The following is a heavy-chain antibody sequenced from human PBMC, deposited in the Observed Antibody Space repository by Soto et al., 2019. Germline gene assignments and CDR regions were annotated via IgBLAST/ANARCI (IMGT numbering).Heavy chain of an antibody. V-gene: IGHV1-3*01. Sequence: ASVKVSCKASGYTFTIYAMHWVRQAPGQRLEWMGWINAGNGNTKYSQKFQGRVTITRDTSASTAYMELSSLRSEDTAVYYCARSPYYYDSSGYFDYWGQGTLVTVSS. D-gene: IGHD3-22*01. J-gene: IGHJ4*02. CDR3: ARSPYYYDSSGYFDY. CDR1: GYTFTIYA. CDR2: INAGNGNT.